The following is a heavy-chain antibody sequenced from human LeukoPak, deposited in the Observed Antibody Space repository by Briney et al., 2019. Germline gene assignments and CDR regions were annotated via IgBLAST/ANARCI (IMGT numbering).Heavy chain of an antibody. CDR3: AXXXXXXXSWVALDP. CDR2: IYGDGTT. J-gene: IGHJ5*02. CDR1: GFTVSNDY. V-gene: IGHV3-66*02. Sequence: GGSLRLSCAASGFTVSNDYMAWVRQAPGRGLEWVSLIYGDGTTFYTDSVKGRFTISRDNFKNTLYLQMSSLRPEDTALYYGAXXXXXXXSWVALDPWGQGTLVTVSS.